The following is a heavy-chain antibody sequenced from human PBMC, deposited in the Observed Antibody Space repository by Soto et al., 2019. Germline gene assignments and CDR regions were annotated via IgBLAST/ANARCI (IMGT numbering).Heavy chain of an antibody. D-gene: IGHD2-21*02. CDR1: GGSISSSSYF. Sequence: QLQLQESGPGLVKPSETLSLTCSVSGGSISSSSYFWGWIRQPPGKGMEWIGSIYSSGSTYYNPSLKSRVTVSVDTSKNQFSLKLSSVTAADTAVYYCARHPSDFWFDTWGQGTLVTVSS. CDR3: ARHPSDFWFDT. V-gene: IGHV4-39*01. CDR2: IYSSGST. J-gene: IGHJ5*02.